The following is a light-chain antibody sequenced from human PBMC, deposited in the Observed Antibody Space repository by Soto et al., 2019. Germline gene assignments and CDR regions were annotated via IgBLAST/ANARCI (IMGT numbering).Light chain of an antibody. CDR2: RNN. V-gene: IGLV1-47*01. Sequence: QSVLTQPPSASGTPGQRVTISCSGSSSNIGNNYVHWYQQLPGTAPKLLIYRNNQRPSGVPDRVSGSKSGTSASLAISGFRSEDEADYYCAAWDDSLSGVVFGGGTQLTVL. CDR1: SSNIGNNY. J-gene: IGLJ2*01. CDR3: AAWDDSLSGVV.